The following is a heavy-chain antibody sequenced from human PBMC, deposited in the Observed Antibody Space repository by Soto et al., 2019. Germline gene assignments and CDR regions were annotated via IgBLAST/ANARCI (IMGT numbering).Heavy chain of an antibody. CDR3: ARGITMVRGDPYYFDY. CDR1: GGSISSGGYS. Sequence: PSETLSLTCAVSGGSISSGGYSWSWIRQPPGKGLEWIGYIYHSGSTYYNPSLKSRVTISVDRSKNQFSLKLSSVTAADTAVYYCARGITMVRGDPYYFDYWGQGTLVTV. CDR2: IYHSGST. J-gene: IGHJ4*02. V-gene: IGHV4-30-2*01. D-gene: IGHD3-10*01.